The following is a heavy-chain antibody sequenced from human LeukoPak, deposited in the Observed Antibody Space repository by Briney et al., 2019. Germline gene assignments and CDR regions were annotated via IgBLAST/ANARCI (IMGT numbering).Heavy chain of an antibody. D-gene: IGHD3-10*01. CDR1: GGSIGTYY. CDR2: IYTSAST. CDR3: ARAPSAGSYSFYYFDY. Sequence: SETLPLTCTVSGGSIGTYYWSWIRQPAGKGLEWIGRIYTSASTNYNPSLKSRVTRSVATSKNQFSLKLSSVTAADTAVYYCARAPSAGSYSFYYFDYWGQGTLVTVSS. V-gene: IGHV4-4*07. J-gene: IGHJ4*02.